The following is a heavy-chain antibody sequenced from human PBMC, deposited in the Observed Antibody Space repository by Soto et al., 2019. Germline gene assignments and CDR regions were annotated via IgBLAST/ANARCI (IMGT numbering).Heavy chain of an antibody. CDR3: ARVILGSPNYYFDY. CDR2: IYYSGST. D-gene: IGHD3-9*01. V-gene: IGHV4-59*01. CDR1: GGSISSYY. Sequence: SETLSLTCTVSGGSISSYYWSWIRQPPGKGLEWIGYIYYSGSTNYNPSLKSRVTISVDTSKNQFSLKLSSVTAADTAVYYCARVILGSPNYYFDYWGQGTLVTVSS. J-gene: IGHJ4*02.